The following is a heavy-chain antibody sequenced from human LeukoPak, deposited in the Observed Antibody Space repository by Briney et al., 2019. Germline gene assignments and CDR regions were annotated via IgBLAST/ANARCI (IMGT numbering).Heavy chain of an antibody. CDR1: GFIVSSFY. CDR3: ARDPRETGNHWPYFDY. J-gene: IGHJ4*02. V-gene: IGHV3-53*01. CDR2: IYTGGST. Sequence: SGGSLRLSCAASGFIVSSFYMNWVRQAPGKGLEWVSVIYTGGSTYYADPVKGRFTISRDNSKNTLYLQMNSLRADDTAVYYCARDPRETGNHWPYFDYWGQGTLVTVSS. D-gene: IGHD1-14*01.